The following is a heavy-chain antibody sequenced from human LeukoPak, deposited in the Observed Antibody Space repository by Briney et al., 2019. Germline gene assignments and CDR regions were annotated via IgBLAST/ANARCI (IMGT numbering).Heavy chain of an antibody. Sequence: GGSLRLSCTASGFTFSNAWMSWVRQAPGKGLEWVGRIKSKTDGGTTDYAAPVKGRFTISRDDSKNTLYLQMNSLKTEDTAVYYCSPGYSSSWYYFDYWGQGTLVTVSS. V-gene: IGHV3-15*01. D-gene: IGHD6-13*01. J-gene: IGHJ4*02. CDR1: GFTFSNAW. CDR3: SPGYSSSWYYFDY. CDR2: IKSKTDGGTT.